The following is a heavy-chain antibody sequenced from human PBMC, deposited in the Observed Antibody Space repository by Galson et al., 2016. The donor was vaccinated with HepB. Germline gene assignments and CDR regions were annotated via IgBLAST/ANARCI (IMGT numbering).Heavy chain of an antibody. CDR3: ARDKCYSGGSGREGGYFDY. V-gene: IGHV1-69*13. D-gene: IGHD2-15*01. J-gene: IGHJ4*02. CDR2: IIPMFGTT. CDR1: GGTFSTYG. Sequence: SVKVSCKASGGTFSTYGIIWARQAPGQGLGWMGGIIPMFGTTKYSQKFQGRVTITADSSTNMAYMELRTLTSEDTAVYYCARDKCYSGGSGREGGYFDYWGQGTLVTVSS.